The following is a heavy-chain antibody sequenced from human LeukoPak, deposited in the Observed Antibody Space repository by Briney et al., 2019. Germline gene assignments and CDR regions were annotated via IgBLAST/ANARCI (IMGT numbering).Heavy chain of an antibody. CDR2: IKEDGGEK. J-gene: IGHJ2*01. D-gene: IGHD3-10*02. Sequence: GGSLRLSCAASEFSFNNYWMMWVRQAPGKGVEWVANIKEDGGEKYYMDSVKGRFTISRDNAKNSLYLQMNSLRVDDTAIYYCARGMLGTFWYFDLWGRGTLVTVSS. CDR3: ARGMLGTFWYFDL. V-gene: IGHV3-7*01. CDR1: EFSFNNYW.